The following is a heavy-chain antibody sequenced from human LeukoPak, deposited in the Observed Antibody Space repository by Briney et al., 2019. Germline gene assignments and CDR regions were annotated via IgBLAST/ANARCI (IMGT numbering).Heavy chain of an antibody. J-gene: IGHJ6*03. D-gene: IGHD1-26*01. Sequence: GGSLRLSCAASGFTFSSYSMNWVRQAPGKGLEWVSYISSSSSTIYYADSVKGRFTISRDNAKNSLYLQMNSLRAEDTAVYYCARKVGANTPMYYYYYMDVWGKGTTVNVPS. CDR1: GFTFSSYS. CDR2: ISSSSSTI. CDR3: ARKVGANTPMYYYYYMDV. V-gene: IGHV3-48*01.